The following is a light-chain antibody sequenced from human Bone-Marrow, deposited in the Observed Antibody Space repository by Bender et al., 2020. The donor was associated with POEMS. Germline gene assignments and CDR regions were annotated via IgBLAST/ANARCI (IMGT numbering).Light chain of an antibody. Sequence: QSALTQPRSVSGSPGQSVSISCTGTSTDVGKFRYVSWYQQHPGKAPKLMIYHVTQRPSGVPDRFSGSKSGNTASLTISGLQAEDEADYYCCSYAGSDWVFGGGTQLTVL. CDR1: STDVGKFRY. CDR3: CSYAGSDWV. CDR2: HVT. V-gene: IGLV2-11*01. J-gene: IGLJ3*02.